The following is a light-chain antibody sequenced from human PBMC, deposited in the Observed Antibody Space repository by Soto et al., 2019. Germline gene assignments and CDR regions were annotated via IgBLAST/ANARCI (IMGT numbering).Light chain of an antibody. CDR2: GAS. J-gene: IGKJ2*01. CDR1: QSVSSN. Sequence: EVGRDRCPATLSVSPGERATLSCRASQSVSSNLAWYQQKPGQAPRLLIYGASTRATGIPARFSGSGSGTEFTLTISSLQSLFFSFYYHQDLHT. V-gene: IGKV3-15*01. CDR3: QDLHT.